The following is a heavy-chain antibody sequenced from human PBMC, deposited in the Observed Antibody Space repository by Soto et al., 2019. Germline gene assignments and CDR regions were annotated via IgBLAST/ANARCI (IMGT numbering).Heavy chain of an antibody. V-gene: IGHV4-31*01. CDR3: ARVMDYYDSSGYYSYFDY. CDR2: IYYSGST. D-gene: IGHD3-22*01. Sequence: QVQLQESGPGLVKPSQTLSLTCTVSGGSISSGGYYWSWIRQHPGKGLEWIGYIYYSGSTYYNPSLKSLVTISVDTSKNLFSLKLSSVTAADTAVYYCARVMDYYDSSGYYSYFDYWGQGTLVTVSS. J-gene: IGHJ4*02. CDR1: GGSISSGGYY.